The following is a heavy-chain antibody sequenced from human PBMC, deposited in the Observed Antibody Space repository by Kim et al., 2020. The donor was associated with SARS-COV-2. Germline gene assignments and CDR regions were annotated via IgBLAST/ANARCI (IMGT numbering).Heavy chain of an antibody. V-gene: IGHV4-4*07. CDR3: ASALGH. CDR2: TSGRT. D-gene: IGHD3-16*02. J-gene: IGHJ4*02. Sequence: TSGRTNYDPSLQSRVTMSVDMSKNQFSLKLSSVTAADTAVYYCASALGHWGQGTLVTVSS.